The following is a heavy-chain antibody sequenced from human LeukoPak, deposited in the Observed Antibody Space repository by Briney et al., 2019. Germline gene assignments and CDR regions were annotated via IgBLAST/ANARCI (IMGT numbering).Heavy chain of an antibody. CDR3: SRGLGGTYYGFGD. CDR1: GFTFNSYW. Sequence: GESLRLSCAASGFTFNSYWMHWVRQAPGKGLVWVSRISTDGTSTFYADSVKGRFTISRDNAKNTVYLQMNSLRAEDMGVYYCSRGLGGTYYGFGDWGKGTLVTVSS. V-gene: IGHV3-74*01. J-gene: IGHJ4*02. CDR2: ISTDGTST. D-gene: IGHD1-26*01.